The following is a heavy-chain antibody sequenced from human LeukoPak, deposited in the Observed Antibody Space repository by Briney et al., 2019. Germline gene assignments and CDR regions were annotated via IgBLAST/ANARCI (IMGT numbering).Heavy chain of an antibody. Sequence: GGSLRLSCAASGFTFCNYWMSWVRQAPGKGLEWVANIKQDGGEKHYVDPVKGRFTISRDNAKNSLYLQMNSLRADDTAVYYCVRGPGVQWNYWGQGTQVTVSS. J-gene: IGHJ4*02. D-gene: IGHD1-26*01. CDR1: GFTFCNYW. CDR2: IKQDGGEK. CDR3: VRGPGVQWNY. V-gene: IGHV3-7*03.